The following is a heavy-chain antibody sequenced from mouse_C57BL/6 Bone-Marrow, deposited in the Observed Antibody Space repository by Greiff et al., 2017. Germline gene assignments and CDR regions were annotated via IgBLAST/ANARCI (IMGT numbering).Heavy chain of an antibody. J-gene: IGHJ4*01. D-gene: IGHD1-1*01. CDR2: IYPGDGDT. CDR1: GYAFSSSW. V-gene: IGHV1-82*01. CDR3: ARWDGSGNNYAMDY. Sequence: QVQLQQSGPALVKPGASVKISCKASGYAFSSSWMNWVKQRPGKGLEWIGRIYPGDGDTNYNGKFKGKATLTADKASSTAYMQLSSLTSEDSAVYFCARWDGSGNNYAMDYWGQGTSVTVSS.